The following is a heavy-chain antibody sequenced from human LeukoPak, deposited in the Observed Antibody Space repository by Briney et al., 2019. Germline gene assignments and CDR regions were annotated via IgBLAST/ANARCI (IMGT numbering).Heavy chain of an antibody. CDR2: INHSGST. D-gene: IGHD3-10*01. Sequence: SETLSLTCAVYGGSFSGYYWSWIRQPPGKGLEWIGEINHSGSTSYNPSLKSRVTISVDTSKNQFSLKLSSVTAADTAVYYCARGQYKGYYYGSGSSNWFDPWGQGTLVTVSS. V-gene: IGHV4-34*01. CDR1: GGSFSGYY. J-gene: IGHJ5*02. CDR3: ARGQYKGYYYGSGSSNWFDP.